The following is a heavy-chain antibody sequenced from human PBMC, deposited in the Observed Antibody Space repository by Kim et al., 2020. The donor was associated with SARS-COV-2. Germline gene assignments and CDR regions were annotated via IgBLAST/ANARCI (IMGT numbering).Heavy chain of an antibody. D-gene: IGHD3-10*01. J-gene: IGHJ4*02. CDR1: GYTFTGYY. V-gene: IGHV1-2*06. CDR2: INPNSGGT. CDR3: AFLGKFYGSGNYFDY. Sequence: ASVKVSCKASGYTFTGYYMHWVRQAPGQGLEWMGRINPNSGGTNYAQKFQGRVTMTRDTSISTAYMELSRLRSDDTAVYYCAFLGKFYGSGNYFDYWGQGTLVTVSS.